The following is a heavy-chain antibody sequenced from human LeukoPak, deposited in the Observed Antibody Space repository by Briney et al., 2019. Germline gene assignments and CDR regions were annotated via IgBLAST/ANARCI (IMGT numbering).Heavy chain of an antibody. CDR2: IYYSGST. CDR1: GGSVSSGSYY. Sequence: SETLSLTCTVSGGSVSSGSYYWSWIRQPPGKGLEWIGYIYYSGSTYYNPSLKSRVTISVDTSKNQFSLKLSSVTAADTAVYYCASRGYSYGIDYWGQGTLVTVSS. CDR3: ASRGYSYGIDY. J-gene: IGHJ4*02. V-gene: IGHV4-61*01. D-gene: IGHD5-18*01.